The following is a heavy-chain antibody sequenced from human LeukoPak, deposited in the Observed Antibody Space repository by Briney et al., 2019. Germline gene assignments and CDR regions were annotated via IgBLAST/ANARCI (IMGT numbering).Heavy chain of an antibody. CDR3: ARRFPYYYDSSGYYALGY. D-gene: IGHD3-22*01. V-gene: IGHV3-33*01. J-gene: IGHJ4*02. CDR1: GFTFSSYG. CDR2: IWYDGSNK. Sequence: PGGSLRLSCAASGFTFSSYGMHWVRQAQGKGLEWVAVIWYDGSNKYYADSVKGRFTISRDNSKNTLYLQMNSLRAEDTAVYYCARRFPYYYDSSGYYALGYWGQGTLVTVSS.